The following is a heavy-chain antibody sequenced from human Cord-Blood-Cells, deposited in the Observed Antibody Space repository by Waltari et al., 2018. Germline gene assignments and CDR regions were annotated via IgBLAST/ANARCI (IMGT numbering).Heavy chain of an antibody. Sequence: QVQLQQWGAGLLKPSETLSLTCAVYGGSFSGYYWSWIRQPPGKGLEWIGEINQSGSTNYNPSLKSRVTISVDTSKNQFSLKLSSVSAADTAVYYCARGLTSGYYDSSGYYYWGQGTLVTVSS. D-gene: IGHD3-22*01. CDR3: ARGLTSGYYDSSGYYY. CDR1: GGSFSGYY. V-gene: IGHV4-34*01. J-gene: IGHJ4*02. CDR2: INQSGST.